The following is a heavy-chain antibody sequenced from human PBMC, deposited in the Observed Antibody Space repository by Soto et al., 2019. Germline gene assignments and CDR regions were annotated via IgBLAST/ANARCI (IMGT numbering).Heavy chain of an antibody. CDR3: PRRHWTYGGRGGETEYYDYGMDV. Sequence: GESLTLSFKGSGYSFTSYWISWVSQMPGKCLEWMGRIDPSDSYTNYSPSFQGHVTISADKSISTSYLQWSSQKAADTAMYYCPRRHWTYGGRGGETEYYDYGMDVRREGTTVTAPQ. J-gene: IGHJ6*04. D-gene: IGHD2-21*01. CDR1: GYSFTSYW. V-gene: IGHV5-10-1*01. CDR2: IDPSDSYT.